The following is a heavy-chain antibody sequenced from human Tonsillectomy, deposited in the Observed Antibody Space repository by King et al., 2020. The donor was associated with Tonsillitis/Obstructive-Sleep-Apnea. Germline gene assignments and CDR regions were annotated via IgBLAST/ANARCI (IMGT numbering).Heavy chain of an antibody. V-gene: IGHV3-49*04. CDR1: GFTFGDYA. J-gene: IGHJ5*02. D-gene: IGHD5-12*01. CDR3: TRGGYRPTHNWFDP. Sequence: VQLVESGGGLVQPGRSLRLSCTASGFTFGDYAMSWVRQAPGKGLEWVGFIRSKAYGGTTEYAASVKGRFTISRDDSKSIAYLQMNSLKTEDTAVYYCTRGGYRPTHNWFDPWGQGNLVTVSS. CDR2: IRSKAYGGTT.